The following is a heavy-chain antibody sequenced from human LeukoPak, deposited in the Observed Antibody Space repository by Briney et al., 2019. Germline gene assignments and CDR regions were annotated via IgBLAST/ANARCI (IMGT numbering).Heavy chain of an antibody. D-gene: IGHD5-12*01. CDR1: GYTFTSYD. CDR3: ARGRGNWWLRLRNGYNWFDP. Sequence: ASVKVSCKASGYTFTSYDINWVRQATGQGLEWMGWMNPNSGNTGYAQKFQGRATMTRNTSISTAYMELSSLRSEDTAVYYCARGRGNWWLRLRNGYNWFDPWGQGTLVTVSS. V-gene: IGHV1-8*01. J-gene: IGHJ5*02. CDR2: MNPNSGNT.